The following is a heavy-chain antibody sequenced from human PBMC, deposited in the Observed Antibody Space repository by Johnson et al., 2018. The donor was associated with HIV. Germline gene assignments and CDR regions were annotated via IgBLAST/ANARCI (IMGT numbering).Heavy chain of an antibody. CDR2: INNDGSST. CDR1: GFTFSSYW. D-gene: IGHD3-22*01. CDR3: AKDLIPTMIVVVISRSAFDI. V-gene: IGHV3-74*01. J-gene: IGHJ3*02. Sequence: VQLVESGGGLVQPGGSLRLSCAASGFTFSSYWMHWVRQVPGKGLVWVSRINNDGSSTSYADSVKGRFTISRDNSKNTLYLQMNSLRAEDTAVYYCAKDLIPTMIVVVISRSAFDIWGQGTMVTVSS.